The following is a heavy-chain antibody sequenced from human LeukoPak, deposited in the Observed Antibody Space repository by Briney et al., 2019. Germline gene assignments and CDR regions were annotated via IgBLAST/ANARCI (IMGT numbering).Heavy chain of an antibody. D-gene: IGHD3-10*01. CDR3: GRSKYYFGSGYGMDV. Sequence: GGSLRLSCVASGFTFSNYWMTWVRQAPGKGLEWVASIKKDGSEKNSVDSVKGRFTISRDNAKNSLFLQMSSLRAEDTAVYYCGRSKYYFGSGYGMDVWGQGTTVTVSS. J-gene: IGHJ6*02. V-gene: IGHV3-7*01. CDR2: IKKDGSEK. CDR1: GFTFSNYW.